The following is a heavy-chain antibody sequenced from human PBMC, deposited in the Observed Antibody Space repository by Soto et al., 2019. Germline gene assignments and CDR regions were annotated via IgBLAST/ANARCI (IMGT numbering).Heavy chain of an antibody. Sequence: SETLSLTCTVSGGSIISYYWSWIRQPPGKGLEWIGYIYYSGSTNYNPSLKSRVTISVDTSKNQFSLKLSSVTAADTAVYYCARVPKYGDYPYYYYYMDVWGKGTTVTVSS. J-gene: IGHJ6*03. V-gene: IGHV4-59*08. CDR3: ARVPKYGDYPYYYYYMDV. CDR2: IYYSGST. D-gene: IGHD4-17*01. CDR1: GGSIISYY.